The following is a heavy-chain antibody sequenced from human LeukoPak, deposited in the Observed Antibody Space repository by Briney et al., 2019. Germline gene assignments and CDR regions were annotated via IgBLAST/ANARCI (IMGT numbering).Heavy chain of an antibody. CDR2: IKQDGSEK. Sequence: GGSLRLSCGASGFTFSSYWMSWVRQAPGKGLEWVANIKQDGSEKYYVDSVKGRFTLSRDNAENSLYLQMNSLRAEDTAVYYCARDQQWLVPRYYYYGMDVWGQGTTVTVSS. CDR1: GFTFSSYW. J-gene: IGHJ6*02. V-gene: IGHV3-7*01. CDR3: ARDQQWLVPRYYYYGMDV. D-gene: IGHD6-19*01.